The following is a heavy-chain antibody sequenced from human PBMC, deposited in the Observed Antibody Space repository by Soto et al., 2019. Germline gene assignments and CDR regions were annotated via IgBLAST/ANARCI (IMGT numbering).Heavy chain of an antibody. D-gene: IGHD3-10*01. CDR3: ARRGYGPGFPYYYGMDV. J-gene: IGHJ6*02. Sequence: SETLSLTCTVSGGSISTISYYWGWLRQPPGEGLEWIASIYYGGSTYYNPSLMSRVTISIDMSKNQFSLKLSSVTAADTAVYYCARRGYGPGFPYYYGMDVWGQGTTVTVSS. V-gene: IGHV4-39*01. CDR2: IYYGGST. CDR1: GGSISTISYY.